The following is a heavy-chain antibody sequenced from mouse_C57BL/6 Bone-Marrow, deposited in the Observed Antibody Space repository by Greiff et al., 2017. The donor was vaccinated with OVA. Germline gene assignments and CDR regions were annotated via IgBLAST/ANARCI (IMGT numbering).Heavy chain of an antibody. J-gene: IGHJ1*03. D-gene: IGHD1-1*01. CDR2: ISNLAYSI. V-gene: IGHV5-15*01. CDR3: AGRDYGGSYWYFDV. CDR1: GFTFSDYG. Sequence: EVMLVESGGGLVQPGGSLKLSCAASGFTFSDYGMAWVRQAPRKGPEWVAFISNLAYSIYYADTVTGRFTISRENATNTLYLEMSSLRSEDTAMYYCAGRDYGGSYWYFDVWGTGTTVTVSS.